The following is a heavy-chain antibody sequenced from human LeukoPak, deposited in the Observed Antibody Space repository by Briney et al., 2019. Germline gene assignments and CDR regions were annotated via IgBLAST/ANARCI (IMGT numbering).Heavy chain of an antibody. CDR2: ISWNSGTI. V-gene: IGHV3-9*01. CDR1: GFTFDDYA. D-gene: IGHD3-10*01. Sequence: PGGSLRLSCAASGFTFDDYAMHWVRQAPGKGLEWVSGISWNSGTIGYADSVKGRFTISRDNAKNSLYLQMNSLRAEDTAVYYCARGDYYGSGSYGGLFYWGQGTLVTVSS. J-gene: IGHJ4*02. CDR3: ARGDYYGSGSYGGLFY.